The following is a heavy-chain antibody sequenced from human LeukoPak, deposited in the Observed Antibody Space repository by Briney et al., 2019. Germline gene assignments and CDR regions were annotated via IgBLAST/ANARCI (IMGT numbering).Heavy chain of an antibody. CDR3: VRGVGVSRFNYLDP. CDR2: DGNVK. V-gene: IGHV3-33*01. J-gene: IGHJ5*02. D-gene: IGHD1-7*01. Sequence: GGSLRLSCAASGFTFSTYGMHWVRQAPGKGLEWVALDGNVKVYADSVKGRFTISRDNSKNTLYLEMNSLRVEDTAVYYCVRGVGVSRFNYLDPWGQGTLVIVSS. CDR1: GFTFSTYG.